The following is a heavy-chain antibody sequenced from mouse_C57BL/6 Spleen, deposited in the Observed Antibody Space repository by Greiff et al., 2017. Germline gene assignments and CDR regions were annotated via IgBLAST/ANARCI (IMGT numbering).Heavy chain of an antibody. CDR1: GYTFTSYW. CDR3: AQDYPWFAY. Sequence: VQLQQSGAELAKPGASVKLSCKASGYTFTSYWMHWVKQRPGQGLEWIGYINPSSGYTKYNQKFKDKATLTADKSSSTAYMQLSSLTSEDSAVYFCAQDYPWFAYWGQGTLVTVSA. V-gene: IGHV1-7*01. CDR2: INPSSGYT. D-gene: IGHD2-4*01. J-gene: IGHJ3*01.